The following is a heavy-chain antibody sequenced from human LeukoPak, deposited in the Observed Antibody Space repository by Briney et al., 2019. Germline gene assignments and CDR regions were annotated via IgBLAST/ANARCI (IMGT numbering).Heavy chain of an antibody. CDR3: AKDGVAVGGTGGDY. V-gene: IGHV3-23*01. Sequence: PGGSLRLSCAASGFTFSNYAMSWVRQAPGKGLEWASTISGSGGNTYYADSVKGRFTFSRDNSKNTLYLQTNSLRAGDTAVYYCAKDGVAVGGTGGDYWGQGTLVTVSS. J-gene: IGHJ4*02. CDR1: GFTFSNYA. CDR2: ISGSGGNT. D-gene: IGHD6-19*01.